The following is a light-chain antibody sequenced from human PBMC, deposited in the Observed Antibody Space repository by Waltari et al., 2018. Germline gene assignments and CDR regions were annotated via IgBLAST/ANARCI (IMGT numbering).Light chain of an antibody. V-gene: IGKV3-15*01. CDR1: PSGSSN. J-gene: IGKJ1*01. Sequence: EIVVTQSPASLSVSPGERVSLSCRVSPSGSSNLAWYQQKPGQAPRLLIFGASSRATGVPARFSGSGSGTEFTLIISSMQSEDFAVYYCQQYDNWKWTFGQGTRVEIK. CDR3: QQYDNWKWT. CDR2: GAS.